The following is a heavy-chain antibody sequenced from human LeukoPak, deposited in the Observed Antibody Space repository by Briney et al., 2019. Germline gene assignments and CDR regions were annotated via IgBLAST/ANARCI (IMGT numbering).Heavy chain of an antibody. Sequence: GGSLRLSCAASGFTFDDHGMSWVRQAPGKGLVWVSRINVDGSRTNYADSVQGRFTISRDSAKNTVYLQVNSLRAEDTAVYYCTRDSRGKAFDYWGQGTLVTVSS. CDR1: GFTFDDHG. V-gene: IGHV3-74*01. CDR3: TRDSRGKAFDY. CDR2: INVDGSRT. D-gene: IGHD4-23*01. J-gene: IGHJ4*02.